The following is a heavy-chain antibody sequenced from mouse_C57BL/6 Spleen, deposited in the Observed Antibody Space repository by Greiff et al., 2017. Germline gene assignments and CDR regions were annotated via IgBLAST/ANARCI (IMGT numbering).Heavy chain of an antibody. J-gene: IGHJ2*01. CDR1: GYAFSSSW. V-gene: IGHV1-82*01. Sequence: QVQLQQSGPELVKPGASVKISCKASGYAFSSSWMNWVKQRPGKGLEWIGRIYPGDGDTNYNGKFKGKATLTADKSSSTAYMQLSSLTSEDSAVYFCARWGYYDPFDYWGQGTTLTVSS. CDR2: IYPGDGDT. CDR3: ARWGYYDPFDY. D-gene: IGHD2-4*01.